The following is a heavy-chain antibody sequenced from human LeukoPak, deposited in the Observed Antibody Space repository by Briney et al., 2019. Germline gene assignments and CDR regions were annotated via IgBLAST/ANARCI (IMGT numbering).Heavy chain of an antibody. V-gene: IGHV3-7*01. CDR2: IKQDGSEK. D-gene: IGHD4-17*01. J-gene: IGHJ6*02. CDR1: GFTFSSYW. Sequence: GGSLRLSCAASGFTFSSYWMSWVRQAPGKGLEWVANIKQDGSEKYYVDSVKGRFTISRDNAKNSLYLQMNSLRAEDTAVYYCASEDYGDYESLNYYYDMDVWGQGTTVTVSS. CDR3: ASEDYGDYESLNYYYDMDV.